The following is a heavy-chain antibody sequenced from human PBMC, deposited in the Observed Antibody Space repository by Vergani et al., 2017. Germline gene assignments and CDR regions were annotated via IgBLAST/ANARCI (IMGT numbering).Heavy chain of an antibody. V-gene: IGHV4-34*01. Sequence: QVQLQQWGGGLLKPSETLSLTCVVNGGSFTSYHWTWIRQSPGEGLEWVGDIEHTGRPDYNPSLKSRLTMSVDNSRNQFSLTLNSVPATDTAIYFCARRSGGYYSGGKVHPLRTAFDVWGHGTVVTVSS. J-gene: IGHJ3*01. CDR2: IEHTGRP. D-gene: IGHD2-15*01. CDR1: GGSFTSYH. CDR3: ARRSGGYYSGGKVHPLRTAFDV.